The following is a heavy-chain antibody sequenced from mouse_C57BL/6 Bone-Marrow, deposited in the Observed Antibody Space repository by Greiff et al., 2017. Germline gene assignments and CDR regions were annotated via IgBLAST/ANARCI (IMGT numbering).Heavy chain of an antibody. V-gene: IGHV1-55*01. CDR1: GYTFTSYW. CDR2: IYPGSGST. CDR3: AREGTTVVASYYFDY. Sequence: QVQLQQPGAELVKPGASVKMSCKASGYTFTSYWITWVKPRPGQGLEWIGDIYPGSGSTNYNEKFKSKATLTVDTSAGTAYMQLSSLTSEDSAVYYCAREGTTVVASYYFDYWGQGTTLTVSS. J-gene: IGHJ2*01. D-gene: IGHD1-1*01.